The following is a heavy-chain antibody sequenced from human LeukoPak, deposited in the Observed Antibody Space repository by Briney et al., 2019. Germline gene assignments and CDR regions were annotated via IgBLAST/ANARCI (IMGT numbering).Heavy chain of an antibody. CDR3: ARDWGLDY. D-gene: IGHD7-27*01. Sequence: PGGSLRLSCAASGFTFSKYGMNWVRQAPGKGLEWVSSIGSSGNDIYYADSVKGRFTISRDNAKNSLYLQMNSLRAEDTAVYYCARDWGLDYWGQGTLVTVSS. J-gene: IGHJ4*02. V-gene: IGHV3-21*01. CDR1: GFTFSKYG. CDR2: IGSSGNDI.